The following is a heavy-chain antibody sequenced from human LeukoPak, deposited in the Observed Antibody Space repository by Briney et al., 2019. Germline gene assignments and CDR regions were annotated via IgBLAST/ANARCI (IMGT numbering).Heavy chain of an antibody. J-gene: IGHJ4*02. Sequence: GESLKISCKGSGYSFTSYWIGWVRQMPGKSLEWMGIIYPGDSDTRYSPSFQGQVTISADKSISTAYLQWSSLKASDTAMYYCARLSHYYDSSGYPLGYWGQGTLVTVSS. CDR3: ARLSHYYDSSGYPLGY. D-gene: IGHD3-22*01. CDR2: IYPGDSDT. CDR1: GYSFTSYW. V-gene: IGHV5-51*01.